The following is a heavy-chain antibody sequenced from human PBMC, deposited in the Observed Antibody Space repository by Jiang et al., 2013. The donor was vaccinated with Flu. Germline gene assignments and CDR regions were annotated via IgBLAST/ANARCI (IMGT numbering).Heavy chain of an antibody. V-gene: IGHV3-30*01. D-gene: IGHD2-15*01. CDR2: VSYDAIHQ. CDR1: GCTFSNFA. J-gene: IGHJ4*02. Sequence: VQLLESGGGVVQPGGSLRLSCAASGCTFSNFAMHWVRQAPGKGLEWVAVVSYDAIHQFYADSVKGRFTISSDSSKNTLYLQMNSLRPEDTAVYYCARGNEDFVAVVSATLDYWGQGTLVTVSS. CDR3: ARGNEDFVAVVSATLDY.